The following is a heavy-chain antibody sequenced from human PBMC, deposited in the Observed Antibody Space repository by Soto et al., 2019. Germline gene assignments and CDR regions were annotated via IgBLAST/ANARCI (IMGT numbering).Heavy chain of an antibody. CDR1: GVTFSNYA. CDR2: LSGSGGTT. V-gene: IGHV3-23*01. J-gene: IGHJ6*02. Sequence: EVQLLESGGGLVQPGGSLRLSCTVSGVTFSNYAMNWVRQAPGKGLEWVSSLSGSGGTTYYADSVKGRFIISRDNSKNTLYLLMNSLRVDDTAVYFCARAYLGRLPRRADYYYAMDVWGRGTTVTVSS. CDR3: ARAYLGRLPRRADYYYAMDV. D-gene: IGHD1-26*01.